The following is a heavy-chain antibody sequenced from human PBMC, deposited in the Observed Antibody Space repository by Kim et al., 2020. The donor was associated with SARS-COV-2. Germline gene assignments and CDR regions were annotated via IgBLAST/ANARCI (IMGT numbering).Heavy chain of an antibody. V-gene: IGHV1-2*02. Sequence: ASVKVSCKASGYSFSGYYMYWVRQAPGQGLEWMGWIKPNTGGTKYAQNFQGRVTMTRDTSISTAYMELRNLRYDDTAVYYCVRLLAAAGYNWFDPWGQGTLVTVSS. D-gene: IGHD6-13*01. CDR3: VRLLAAAGYNWFDP. CDR2: IKPNTGGT. CDR1: GYSFSGYY. J-gene: IGHJ5*02.